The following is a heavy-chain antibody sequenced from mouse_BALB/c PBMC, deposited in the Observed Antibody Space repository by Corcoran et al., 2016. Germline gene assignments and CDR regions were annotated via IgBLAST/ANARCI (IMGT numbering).Heavy chain of an antibody. J-gene: IGHJ2*01. CDR3: AREVPGGNPFDY. Sequence: EVQLQQSGPELVKPGASVKMSCKASGYTLTSYVMNWVKKKPGQGLECIGYIYPYNDGTKYTEKFKGKATLTSDKSSSTAYMELSSLNSEDSAVYYCAREVPGGNPFDYWGQGTTLTVSS. CDR1: GYTLTSYV. CDR2: IYPYNDGT. V-gene: IGHV1S136*01. D-gene: IGHD2-1*01.